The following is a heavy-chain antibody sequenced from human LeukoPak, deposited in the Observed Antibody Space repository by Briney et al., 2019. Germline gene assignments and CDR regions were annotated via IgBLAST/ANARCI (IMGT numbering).Heavy chain of an antibody. V-gene: IGHV4-38-2*02. CDR3: ASATYYYDSSGYPPFGY. Sequence: SETLSLTCTVSGYSIGRGFYWGWIRQSPGKGLEWIGSIYHSGSTNYNPSLKSRVTISVDTSKNQFSLKLSSVTAADTAVYYCASATYYYDSSGYPPFGYWGQGTLVTVSS. CDR2: IYHSGST. D-gene: IGHD3-22*01. CDR1: GYSIGRGFY. J-gene: IGHJ4*02.